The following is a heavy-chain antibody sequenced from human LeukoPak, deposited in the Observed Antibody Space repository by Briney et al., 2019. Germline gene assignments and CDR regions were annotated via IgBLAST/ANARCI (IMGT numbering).Heavy chain of an antibody. Sequence: GGSLRLSCAASGFTFSSYGMHWVRQAPGKELEWVAVIWYDGSNKYYADSVKGRFTISRDNSKNTLYLQMNSLRAEDTAVYYCARDRVLVRGVIGYDFDYWGQGTLVTVSS. CDR1: GFTFSSYG. V-gene: IGHV3-33*01. D-gene: IGHD3-10*01. CDR3: ARDRVLVRGVIGYDFDY. CDR2: IWYDGSNK. J-gene: IGHJ4*02.